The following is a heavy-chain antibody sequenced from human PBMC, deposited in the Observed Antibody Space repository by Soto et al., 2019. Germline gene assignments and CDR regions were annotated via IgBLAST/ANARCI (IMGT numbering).Heavy chain of an antibody. CDR3: ARRTANPYWYFDL. V-gene: IGHV5-51*01. CDR1: GYSFINDW. Sequence: EVQLVQSGAEVKKPGESLKISCRGSGYSFINDWIGWVRQMPGKGLEWMGIIYLGDSDTRYSPSFQGQVTISADKSITTAYLQSNRLKASDTAIYYGARRTANPYWYFDLWGRGTLVTVSS. CDR2: IYLGDSDT. J-gene: IGHJ2*01. D-gene: IGHD2-21*02.